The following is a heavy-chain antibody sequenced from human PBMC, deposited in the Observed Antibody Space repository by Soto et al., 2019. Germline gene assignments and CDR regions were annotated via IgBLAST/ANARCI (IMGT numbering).Heavy chain of an antibody. CDR1: GATFSSYA. CDR2: IIPFFGTP. V-gene: IGHV1-69*06. Sequence: QVLLVQSGAEVKKPGSSVKVSCKLSGATFSSYAMSWVRQAPGQGLEWIGGIIPFFGTPNYAQKFQGRVTITPDTYTATSYMELSSLRSDDTAVYYCARDKGAYYSHLVYWGQGTLVTVSS. D-gene: IGHD3-22*01. J-gene: IGHJ4*02. CDR3: ARDKGAYYSHLVY.